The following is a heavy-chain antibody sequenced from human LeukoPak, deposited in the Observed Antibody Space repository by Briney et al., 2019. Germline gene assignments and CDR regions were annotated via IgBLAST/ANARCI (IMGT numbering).Heavy chain of an antibody. CDR1: GGSISSSSYY. D-gene: IGHD2-2*01. V-gene: IGHV4-39*01. J-gene: IGHJ2*01. CDR2: IYYSGST. Sequence: PSETLSLTCTVSGGSISSSSYYWGWIRQPPGKGLEWIGSIYYSGSTYYNPSLKSRVTISVDRSKNQFYLKLSSVTAADTSVYYCARPVWDCSRTGCYPPRDWYFDLWGRGTLVTVSS. CDR3: ARPVWDCSRTGCYPPRDWYFDL.